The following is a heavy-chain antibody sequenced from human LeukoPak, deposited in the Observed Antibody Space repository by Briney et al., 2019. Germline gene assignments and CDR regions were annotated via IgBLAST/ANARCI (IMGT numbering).Heavy chain of an antibody. CDR1: GYTFTSYY. J-gene: IGHJ5*02. D-gene: IGHD3-22*01. CDR2: INPSGGST. CDR3: ARDWYYYDSSGYYTGWFDP. Sequence: ASVKVSCKASGYTFTSYYMYWVRQAPGQGLEWMGIINPSGGSTSYAQKFQGRVTMTRDTSTSTVYMELSSLRSEDTAVYYCARDWYYYDSSGYYTGWFDPWGQGTLVTVSS. V-gene: IGHV1-46*01.